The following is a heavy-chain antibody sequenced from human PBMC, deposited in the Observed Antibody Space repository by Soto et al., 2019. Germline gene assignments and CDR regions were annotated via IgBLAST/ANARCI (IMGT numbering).Heavy chain of an antibody. V-gene: IGHV3-74*01. Sequence: GGSLRLSCAASGFTFSSYWMHWVRQAPGKGLVWVSRINSDGSITSYADSVKGRFTISGDNAKNTLYLQMNSLRAEDTAVYYCARDHRVKYSGYDYFFYDYWGQGTLVTVSS. CDR1: GFTFSSYW. CDR3: ARDHRVKYSGYDYFFYDY. D-gene: IGHD5-12*01. J-gene: IGHJ4*02. CDR2: INSDGSIT.